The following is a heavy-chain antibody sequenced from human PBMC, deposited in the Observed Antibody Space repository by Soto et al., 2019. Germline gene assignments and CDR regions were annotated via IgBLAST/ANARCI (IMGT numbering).Heavy chain of an antibody. V-gene: IGHV4-39*01. CDR1: GGSISSSSYY. D-gene: IGHD5-18*01. CDR2: IYYSGST. CDR3: ARQHGYSYGYPFFDY. J-gene: IGHJ4*02. Sequence: SGTLSLTCTVSGGSISSSSYYWGWIRQPPGKGLEWIGSIYYSGSTYYNPSLKSRVTISVDTSKNQFSLKLSSATAADTAVYYCARQHGYSYGYPFFDYWGQGTMVAASS.